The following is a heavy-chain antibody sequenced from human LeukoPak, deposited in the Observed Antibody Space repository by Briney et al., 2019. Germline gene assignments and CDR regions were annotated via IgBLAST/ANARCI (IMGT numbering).Heavy chain of an antibody. CDR2: ISGSGGST. CDR3: TRTFILGAGNYYNDY. D-gene: IGHD3-10*01. V-gene: IGHV3-23*01. CDR1: GFTFSSHA. Sequence: PGGSLRLSCAASGFTFSSHAMSWVRQAPGKGLEWVSTISGSGGSTYYADSVKGRFTISRDNSRNTLYLQMNSLRAGDTAVYYCTRTFILGAGNYYNDYWGQGTLVTVSS. J-gene: IGHJ4*02.